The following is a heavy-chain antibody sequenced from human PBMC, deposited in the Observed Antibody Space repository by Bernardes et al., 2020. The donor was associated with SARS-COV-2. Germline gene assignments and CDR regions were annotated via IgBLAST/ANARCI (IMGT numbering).Heavy chain of an antibody. CDR3: ATKPTVTTVGWFDP. D-gene: IGHD4-17*01. V-gene: IGHV1-24*01. J-gene: IGHJ5*02. CDR1: GYTLTEFS. CDR2: FDPEDGET. Sequence: ASVKVSCKVSGYTLTEFSMHWVRQAPGKGLEWMGGFDPEDGETIYAQKFQGRVTMTEDTSTDTAYMELSSLRSEDTAVYYCATKPTVTTVGWFDPWGQGTLVTVSS.